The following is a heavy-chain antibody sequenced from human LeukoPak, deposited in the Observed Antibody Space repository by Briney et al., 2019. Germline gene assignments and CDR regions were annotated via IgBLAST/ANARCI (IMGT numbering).Heavy chain of an antibody. CDR2: IYYSGST. Sequence: SETLSLTCTVSGGSISSSSYYWGWIRQPPGKGLEWIGSIYYSGSTYYNPSLKSRVTISVDTSKNQFSLKLSSVTAADTAVYYCARTATTPDYWGQGILVTVSS. CDR3: ARTATTPDY. D-gene: IGHD5-12*01. J-gene: IGHJ4*02. V-gene: IGHV4-39*01. CDR1: GGSISSSSYY.